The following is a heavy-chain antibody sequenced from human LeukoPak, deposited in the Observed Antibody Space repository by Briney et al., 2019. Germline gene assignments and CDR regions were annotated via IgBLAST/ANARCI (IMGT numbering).Heavy chain of an antibody. CDR3: ATYSSSNGREFQY. V-gene: IGHV3-7*01. J-gene: IGHJ1*01. D-gene: IGHD2-2*01. CDR1: EFTFSDYY. Sequence: GGSLRLSCAASEFTFSDYYMSWVRQAPGKGLEWVANIQQHGSETYYGDSVKGRFTISRDNAKNSLYLQMNSLRAEDTAVYYCATYSSSNGREFQYWGQGTLVTVSS. CDR2: IQQHGSET.